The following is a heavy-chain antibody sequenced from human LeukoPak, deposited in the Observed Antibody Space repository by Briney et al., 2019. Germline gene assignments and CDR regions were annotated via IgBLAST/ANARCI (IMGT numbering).Heavy chain of an antibody. CDR2: INSNRGVT. V-gene: IGHV1-2*02. CDR3: ARGTGFLRPNWFDP. D-gene: IGHD3-3*01. CDR1: GFTFSGYY. Sequence: ASVKVSCKASGFTFSGYYIHWVRQAPGQGLEWMGWINSNRGVTNYAQNFQGRVTMTRDTSTSTAYMEVNILRSDDTAVYYCARGTGFLRPNWFDPWGQGTLVTVSS. J-gene: IGHJ5*01.